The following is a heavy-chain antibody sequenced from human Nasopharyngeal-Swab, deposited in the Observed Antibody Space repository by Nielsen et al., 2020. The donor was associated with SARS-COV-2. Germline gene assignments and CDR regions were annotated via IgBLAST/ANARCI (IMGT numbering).Heavy chain of an antibody. Sequence: WVRQAPGQGLEWMGWINTKTGNPTYAQGFTGRFVFSSDTSVSTAYLQISSLNAEDTAVYYCARDGHHLVNWFDPWGQGTLVTVSS. J-gene: IGHJ5*02. D-gene: IGHD4-23*01. CDR2: INTKTGNP. CDR3: ARDGHHLVNWFDP. V-gene: IGHV7-4-1*02.